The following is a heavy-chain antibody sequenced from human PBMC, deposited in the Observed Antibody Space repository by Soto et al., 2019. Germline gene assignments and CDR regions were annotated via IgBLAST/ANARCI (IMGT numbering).Heavy chain of an antibody. Sequence: PSETLSLTCTVSGGSISSSSYYWGWIRQPPGKGLEWIGSIYYSGSTYYNPSLKSRVTISVDTSKNQFSLKLSSVTAADTAVYFCARDFLEGDYNILTGYRPLGYWGQGTLVTVSS. J-gene: IGHJ4*02. CDR1: GGSISSSSYY. V-gene: IGHV4-39*07. CDR2: IYYSGST. D-gene: IGHD3-9*01. CDR3: ARDFLEGDYNILTGYRPLGY.